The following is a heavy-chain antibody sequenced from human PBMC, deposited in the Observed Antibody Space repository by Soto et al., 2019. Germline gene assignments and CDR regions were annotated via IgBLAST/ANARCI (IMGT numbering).Heavy chain of an antibody. Sequence: ASVKVSCKASGYTFTSYGISWVRQAPGQGLEWMGWISAYNGNTNYAQKPQGRVTMTTDTSTSTAYMELRSLRSDDTAVYYCARNYDYVWGSYRYYFDYWGQGTLVTVSS. V-gene: IGHV1-18*01. CDR2: ISAYNGNT. D-gene: IGHD3-16*02. CDR1: GYTFTSYG. CDR3: ARNYDYVWGSYRYYFDY. J-gene: IGHJ4*02.